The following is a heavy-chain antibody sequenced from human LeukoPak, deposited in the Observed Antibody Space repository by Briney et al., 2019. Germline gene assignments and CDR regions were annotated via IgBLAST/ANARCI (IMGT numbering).Heavy chain of an antibody. CDR3: ARDAPYYYDSSGYNTPYYFDY. V-gene: IGHV1-18*01. Sequence: ASVKVSCKASGYTFTSYGISWVRQAPGQGLEWMGWISAYNGNTNYAQKLQGRVTMTTDTSTSTAYMELRSLRSDDTAVYYCARDAPYYYDSSGYNTPYYFDYWGQGTLVTVSS. J-gene: IGHJ4*02. CDR1: GYTFTSYG. D-gene: IGHD3-22*01. CDR2: ISAYNGNT.